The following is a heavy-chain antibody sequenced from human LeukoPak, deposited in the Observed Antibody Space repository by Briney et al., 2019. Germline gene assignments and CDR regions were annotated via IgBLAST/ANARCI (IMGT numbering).Heavy chain of an antibody. CDR3: GKDVHSSGWRGGVDS. CDR2: ISYTGGNK. CDR1: GFTFSTYG. V-gene: IGHV3-30*18. D-gene: IGHD6-19*01. Sequence: GRSLRLSCAASGFTFSTYGMHWVRQAPGKGLEWVALISYTGGNKYYADSVKGRFTISRDNSNNTLYLQVNSLRAEDTAVYYCGKDVHSSGWRGGVDSWGQGTLVTVSS. J-gene: IGHJ4*02.